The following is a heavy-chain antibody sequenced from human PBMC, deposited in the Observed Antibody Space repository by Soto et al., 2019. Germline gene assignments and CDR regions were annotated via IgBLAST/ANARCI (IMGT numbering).Heavy chain of an antibody. J-gene: IGHJ4*02. CDR3: AKDGAGYCSGGSCYSFAY. CDR2: ISYDGSNK. D-gene: IGHD2-15*01. V-gene: IGHV3-30*18. Sequence: QVQLVESGGGVVQPGRSLRLSCAASGFTFSSYGMHWVRQAPGKGLEWVAVISYDGSNKYYADSVKGRFTISRDNSKNTLYLQMNSLIAEDTAVYYCAKDGAGYCSGGSCYSFAYWGQGTLVTVSS. CDR1: GFTFSSYG.